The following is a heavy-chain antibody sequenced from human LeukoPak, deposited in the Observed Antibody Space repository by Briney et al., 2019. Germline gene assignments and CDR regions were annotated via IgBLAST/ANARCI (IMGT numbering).Heavy chain of an antibody. Sequence: WIGVINHSATTNYNPSLKSRVTISVDTSKNQFSLKVSSVTAADTAVYYCAREGSAVTNFDYWGQGTLVTVSS. CDR3: AREGSAVTNFDY. V-gene: IGHV4-34*01. J-gene: IGHJ4*02. CDR2: INHSATT. D-gene: IGHD3-10*01.